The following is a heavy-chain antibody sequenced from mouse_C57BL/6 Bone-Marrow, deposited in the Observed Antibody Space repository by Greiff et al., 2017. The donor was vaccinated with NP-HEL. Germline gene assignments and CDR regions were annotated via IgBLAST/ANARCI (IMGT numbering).Heavy chain of an antibody. Sequence: EVKLMESGGGLVQPKGSLKLSCAASGFSFNTYAMNWVRQAPGKGLEWVARIRSKSNNYATYYADSVKDRFTISRDDSESMLYLQMNNLKTEDTAMYYCVSYGSYFDYWGQGTTLTVSS. J-gene: IGHJ2*01. CDR2: IRSKSNNYAT. V-gene: IGHV10-1*01. CDR3: VSYGSYFDY. D-gene: IGHD1-1*01. CDR1: GFSFNTYA.